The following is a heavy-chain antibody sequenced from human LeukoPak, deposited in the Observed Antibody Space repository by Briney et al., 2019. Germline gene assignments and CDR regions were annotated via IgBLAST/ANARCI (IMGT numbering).Heavy chain of an antibody. J-gene: IGHJ4*02. CDR2: ISGSGGST. D-gene: IGHD3-10*01. Sequence: GGSLRLSCAASGFTFSSYAMSWVRQAPGKGLEWVSAISGSGGSTYYADSVKGRFTISRDNSKNTLYLQMNSLRAEDTAVYYCAKDLMAGRGGLHFDYWGQGTLVTVSS. CDR3: AKDLMAGRGGLHFDY. CDR1: GFTFSSYA. V-gene: IGHV3-23*01.